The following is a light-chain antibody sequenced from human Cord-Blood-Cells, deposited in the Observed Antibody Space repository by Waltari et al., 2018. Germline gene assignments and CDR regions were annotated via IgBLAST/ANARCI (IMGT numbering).Light chain of an antibody. CDR3: QQSYSTPRT. CDR2: AAS. V-gene: IGKV1-39*01. J-gene: IGKJ1*01. Sequence: DIQMTQSPSSLSASVGDRFTITCRASQSIRSYLNWYQQKPGKAPKLLIYAASSLQSGVPSRFSVSVSGTDFTLTISSLQPEDFATYYCQQSYSTPRTFGQGTKVEIK. CDR1: QSIRSY.